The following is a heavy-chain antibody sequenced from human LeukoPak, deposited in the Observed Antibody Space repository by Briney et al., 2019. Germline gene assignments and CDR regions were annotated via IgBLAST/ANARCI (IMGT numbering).Heavy chain of an antibody. V-gene: IGHV4-61*02. CDR1: GDSISSGDYY. Sequence: SQTLSLTCTVSGDSISSGDYYWSWIRQPAGKGLEWIGRISSSGSTNYNPSLKSRVTISVDTSKNQFSLKLSSVTAADTAVYYCARGVYYDSNYNWFDPWGQGTLVTVSS. D-gene: IGHD3-22*01. CDR3: ARGVYYDSNYNWFDP. J-gene: IGHJ5*02. CDR2: ISSSGST.